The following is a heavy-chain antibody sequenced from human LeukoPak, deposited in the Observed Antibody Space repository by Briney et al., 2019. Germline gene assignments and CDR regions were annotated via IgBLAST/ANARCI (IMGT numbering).Heavy chain of an antibody. J-gene: IGHJ4*02. Sequence: GGSLRLSCAASGFTFSSYEMNWVRQAPGKGLEWVSYITSSGNTIYYADSVKGRFTISRDNAKSSLYLQINSLRAEDTAVYYCARLTTMTTTGGPFDYWGQGTLVTVSS. V-gene: IGHV3-48*03. CDR1: GFTFSSYE. CDR3: ARLTTMTTTGGPFDY. D-gene: IGHD4-17*01. CDR2: ITSSGNTI.